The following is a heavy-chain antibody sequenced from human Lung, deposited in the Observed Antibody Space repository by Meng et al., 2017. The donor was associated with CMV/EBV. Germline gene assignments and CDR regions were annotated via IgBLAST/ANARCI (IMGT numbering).Heavy chain of an antibody. V-gene: IGHV3-30-3*01. D-gene: IGHD2-15*01. CDR2: ISYDGSNK. Sequence: QVQLVGSGGGVVQPGRSLRLSCAASGFTFSSYAMHWVRQAPGKGLEWVAVISYDGSNKYYADSVKGRFTISRDNSENTLYLQMNSLRAEDTAVYYCAHGGGDCWGQGTLVTVSS. CDR3: AHGGGDC. J-gene: IGHJ4*02. CDR1: GFTFSSYA.